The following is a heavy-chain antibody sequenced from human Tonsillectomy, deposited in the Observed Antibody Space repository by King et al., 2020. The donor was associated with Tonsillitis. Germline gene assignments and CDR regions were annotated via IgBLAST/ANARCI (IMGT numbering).Heavy chain of an antibody. J-gene: IGHJ4*02. CDR3: ARVSSGSYWGGYY. CDR1: GFTFSSYW. V-gene: IGHV3-7*04. CDR2: IKQDGSEK. D-gene: IGHD1-26*01. Sequence: VQLVESGGGLVQPGGSLRLSCAASGFTFSSYWMSWIRQAPGKGLEWVANIKQDGSEKYYVDSVKGRFTISRDNAKNSLYLQMNSLRAEDTAGYYCARVSSGSYWGGYYWGQGTLVTVSS.